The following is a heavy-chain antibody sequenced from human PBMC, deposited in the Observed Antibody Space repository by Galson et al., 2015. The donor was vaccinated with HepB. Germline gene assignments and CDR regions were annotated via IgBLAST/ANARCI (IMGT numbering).Heavy chain of an antibody. Sequence: SVKVSCKASGGTFSSYAISWVRQAPGQGLEWMGGIIPIFGTANYAQKFQGRVTITADESTSTAYMELSSLRSEDTAVYYCASEGTTVTTFGYFDYWGQGTLVTVSS. CDR3: ASEGTTVTTFGYFDY. CDR2: IIPIFGTA. CDR1: GGTFSSYA. V-gene: IGHV1-69*13. J-gene: IGHJ4*02. D-gene: IGHD4-17*01.